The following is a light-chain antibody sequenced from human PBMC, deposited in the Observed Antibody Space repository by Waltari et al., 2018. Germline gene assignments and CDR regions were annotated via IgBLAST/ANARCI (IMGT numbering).Light chain of an antibody. V-gene: IGKV3-15*01. CDR1: QSVSSN. CDR2: GAS. Sequence: EIVMTQSPATLSVSPGERATPPCRASQSVSSNLAWSQQKPGQAPRLLIYGASTRATGIPARFSGSGSGTEFTLTISSLQSEDFAVYYCQQYNNWLTFGGGTKVEIK. CDR3: QQYNNWLT. J-gene: IGKJ4*01.